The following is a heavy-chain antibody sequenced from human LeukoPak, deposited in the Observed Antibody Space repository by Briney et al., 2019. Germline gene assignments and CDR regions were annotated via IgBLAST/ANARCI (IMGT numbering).Heavy chain of an antibody. CDR1: GFTFSSYA. V-gene: IGHV3-23*01. D-gene: IGHD3-10*01. CDR3: AKSGNLLWFGESLWFDP. CDR2: ISGSGGST. Sequence: GGSLRLSCAASGFTFSSYAMSWVRQAPGKGLEWVSSISGSGGSTYYADSVKGRFTISRDNSKNTLYLQMNSLRAEDTAVYYCAKSGNLLWFGESLWFDPWGQGTLVTVSS. J-gene: IGHJ5*02.